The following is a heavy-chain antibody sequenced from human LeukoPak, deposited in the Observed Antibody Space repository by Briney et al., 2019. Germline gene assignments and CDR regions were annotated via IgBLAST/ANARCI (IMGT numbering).Heavy chain of an antibody. CDR3: ASVEGYCSGGSCYPRAAFDI. V-gene: IGHV3-30*03. Sequence: GGSLRLSCAVSGFTFTNYWMTWVRQAPGKGLEWVAVISYDGSNKYYADSVKGRFTISRDNSKNTLYLQMNSLRAEDTAVYYCASVEGYCSGGSCYPRAAFDIWGQGTMVTVPS. J-gene: IGHJ3*02. CDR2: ISYDGSNK. D-gene: IGHD2-15*01. CDR1: GFTFTNYW.